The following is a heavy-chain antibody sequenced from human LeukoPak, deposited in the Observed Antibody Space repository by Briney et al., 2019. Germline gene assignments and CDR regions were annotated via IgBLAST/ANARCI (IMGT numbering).Heavy chain of an antibody. CDR1: GFTFSSYW. Sequence: GGSLRLSCAASGFTFSSYWMSWVRQAPGMGLQWVANIKLDGSEITYVDSVKGRFTISRDNAKNLLYLQMNSLRGEDTAVYYCATFRGATFIDHWGQGTLVSVSS. D-gene: IGHD1-26*01. CDR3: ATFRGATFIDH. V-gene: IGHV3-7*01. CDR2: IKLDGSEI. J-gene: IGHJ4*01.